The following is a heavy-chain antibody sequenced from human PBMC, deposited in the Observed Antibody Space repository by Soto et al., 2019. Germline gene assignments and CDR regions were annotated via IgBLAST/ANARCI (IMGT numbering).Heavy chain of an antibody. CDR1: GFSLSTSGVG. CDR2: IYCADDQ. D-gene: IGHD2-2*01. V-gene: IGHV2-5*02. CDR3: ADGVATSFDY. Sequence: QITLKESGPTLVKPTQTLPLTCTFSGFSLSTSGVGVGWIRQPPGKPLELLALIYCADDQPYSPSLKSRLTTTKDTSKNQVVLTRTTMDPVDTATYSCADGVATSFDYWGQGTLVTVSS. J-gene: IGHJ4*02.